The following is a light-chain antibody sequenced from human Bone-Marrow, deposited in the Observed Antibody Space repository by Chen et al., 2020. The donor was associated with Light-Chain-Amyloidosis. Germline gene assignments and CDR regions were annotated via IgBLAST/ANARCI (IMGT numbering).Light chain of an antibody. CDR3: QQYGTSPLT. Sequence: IVLTQSPGPLSLSPGEGANLSCRASQTISSNYLTWYQQKFGQSPRLLIYGSSSRATDIPDRFTGSGSGTDFTLTINRLEPEDFAMYYCQQYGTSPLTFGGGTKVEIK. CDR1: QTISSNY. J-gene: IGKJ4*01. V-gene: IGKV3-20*01. CDR2: GSS.